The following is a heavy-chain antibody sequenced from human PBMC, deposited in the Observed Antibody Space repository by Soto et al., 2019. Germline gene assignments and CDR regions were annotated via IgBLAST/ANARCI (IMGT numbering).Heavy chain of an antibody. CDR1: GGSISSGDYY. J-gene: IGHJ4*02. CDR3: ARQDTALVRFDY. D-gene: IGHD5-18*01. Sequence: QVQLQESGPGLVKPSQTLSLTCTVSGGSISSGDYYWSWIRQPPGKGLEWIGYIYYSGSTYYNPSLKSRVTISEDTSKNQFSLKLSSVTAADTAIYYCARQDTALVRFDYWGQGTLVTVSS. V-gene: IGHV4-30-4*01. CDR2: IYYSGST.